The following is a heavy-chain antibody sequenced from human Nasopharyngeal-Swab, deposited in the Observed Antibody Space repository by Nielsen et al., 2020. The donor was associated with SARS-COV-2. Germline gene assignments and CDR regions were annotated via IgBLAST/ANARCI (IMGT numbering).Heavy chain of an antibody. V-gene: IGHV7-4-1*02. D-gene: IGHD6-13*01. Sequence: ASVKVSCKASGYTFTSYAMNWVRQAPGQGLEWMGWINTNTGNPTYAQGFTGRFVFSLDTSVSTAYLQISSLKAEDTAVCYCARARYSSSWYEYYYYYYGMYVWGQGTTVTVSS. CDR3: ARARYSSSWYEYYYYYYGMYV. J-gene: IGHJ6*02. CDR2: INTNTGNP. CDR1: GYTFTSYA.